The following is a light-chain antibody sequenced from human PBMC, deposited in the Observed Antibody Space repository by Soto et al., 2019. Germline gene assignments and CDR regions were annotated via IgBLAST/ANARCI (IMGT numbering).Light chain of an antibody. CDR3: CSFAGGTNLV. V-gene: IGLV2-8*01. CDR2: EVS. CDR1: RRDIGGYDF. J-gene: IGLJ1*01. Sequence: QSALIQPPSASGSPGQSVTISCTGTRRDIGGYDFVSWYQQHPGKAPKLMISEVSKRPSGVPDRFSGSKSGNTASLTISGLQSDDEADYYCCSFAGGTNLVFGTGNKLTVL.